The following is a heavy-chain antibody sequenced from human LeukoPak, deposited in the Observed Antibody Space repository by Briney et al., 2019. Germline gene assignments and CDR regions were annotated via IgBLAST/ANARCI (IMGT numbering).Heavy chain of an antibody. Sequence: SVKVSCKASGGTFSSYAISWVRQAPGQGLEWMGGIIPIFGTANYAQKFQGRVTITTDESTSTAYMELSSLRSEDTAVYYCARGADYDFWSGSAPESYYFDYWGQGTLVTVSS. J-gene: IGHJ4*02. D-gene: IGHD3-3*01. CDR3: ARGADYDFWSGSAPESYYFDY. CDR2: IIPIFGTA. V-gene: IGHV1-69*05. CDR1: GGTFSSYA.